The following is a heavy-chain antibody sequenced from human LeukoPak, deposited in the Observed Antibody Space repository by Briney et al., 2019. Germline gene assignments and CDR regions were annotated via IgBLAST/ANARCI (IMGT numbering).Heavy chain of an antibody. V-gene: IGHV3-74*01. CDR3: ARALYYDFWSGSPDDAFDI. J-gene: IGHJ3*02. CDR1: GFTFSSYW. CDR2: INSDGSST. D-gene: IGHD3-3*01. Sequence: GGSLRLSCAASGFTFSSYWMHWVRQAPGKGLVWVSRINSDGSSTSYADSVKGRFTISRDNAKNSLYLQMNSLRAEDTALYHCARALYYDFWSGSPDDAFDIWGQGTMVTVSS.